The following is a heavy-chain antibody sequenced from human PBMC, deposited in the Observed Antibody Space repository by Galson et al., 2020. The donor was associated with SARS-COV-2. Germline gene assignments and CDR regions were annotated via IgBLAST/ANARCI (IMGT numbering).Heavy chain of an antibody. Sequence: GGSLRLSCAASVFTFSSYWMHWVRQAPGKGLVWVSRIYSEGSSTSYADSVKGRFTISGDNAKNTLYLQMNSLRAEDTAVYYCARGDMGNDYCDYCMYVWGKGTTVTVSS. V-gene: IGHV3-74*01. J-gene: IGHJ6*03. CDR3: ARGDMGNDYCDYCMYV. D-gene: IGHD3-16*01. CDR2: IYSEGSST. CDR1: VFTFSSYW.